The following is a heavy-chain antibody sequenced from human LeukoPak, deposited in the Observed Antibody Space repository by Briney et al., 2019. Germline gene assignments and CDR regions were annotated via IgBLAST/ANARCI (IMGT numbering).Heavy chain of an antibody. CDR2: IKQDGSEK. CDR1: GFTFSSYW. D-gene: IGHD3-3*01. Sequence: GGSLRLSCAASGFTFSSYWMSWVRQAPGKGLEWVANIKQDGSEKYYVDSVKGRFTISRDNAKNSLYLQINSLRAEDTAVYYCARLRFLEWLSHYYYHYGMDVWGQGTTVTVSS. V-gene: IGHV3-7*03. J-gene: IGHJ6*02. CDR3: ARLRFLEWLSHYYYHYGMDV.